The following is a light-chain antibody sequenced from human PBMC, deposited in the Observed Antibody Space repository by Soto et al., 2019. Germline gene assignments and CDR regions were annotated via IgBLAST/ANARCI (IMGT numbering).Light chain of an antibody. CDR2: AGS. CDR3: SSYRSSDTLEV. J-gene: IGLJ1*01. Sequence: QSVLTQPSSVSASPGQSISISCTGTSDDIGAYDYVSWYQQHPGKAPKLILYAGSNRPSGVSTRFSGSKPGNTASLTISGVQADDEADHYCSSYRSSDTLEVFGTGTKVTVL. V-gene: IGLV2-14*01. CDR1: SDDIGAYDY.